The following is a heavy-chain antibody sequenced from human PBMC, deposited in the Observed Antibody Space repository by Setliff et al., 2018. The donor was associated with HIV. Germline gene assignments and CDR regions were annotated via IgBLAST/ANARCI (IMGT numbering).Heavy chain of an antibody. CDR1: GGSISSYY. CDR3: ARDGVNPPPAKYSSGWMHSYYGMDV. Sequence: SETLSLTCRVSGGSISSYYWSWIRQPPGKGLEWIGDIYYSGMTNYNPSLQSRVTISLDTSKNQFSLTVNSVTAADTAVYYCARDGVNPPPAKYSSGWMHSYYGMDVWGQGTTVTVSS. V-gene: IGHV4-59*01. J-gene: IGHJ6*02. D-gene: IGHD6-19*01. CDR2: IYYSGMT.